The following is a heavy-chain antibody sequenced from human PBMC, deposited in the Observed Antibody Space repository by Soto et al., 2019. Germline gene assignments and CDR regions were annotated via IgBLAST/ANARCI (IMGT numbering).Heavy chain of an antibody. V-gene: IGHV4-34*01. CDR3: AGVGTSSSWYGGYGMDV. CDR1: GGSFSGYY. J-gene: IGHJ6*02. CDR2: INHSGST. Sequence: SETLSLTCAVYGGSFSGYYWSWIRQPPGKGLEWIGEINHSGSTNYNPSLKSRVTISVDTSKSQFSLKLSSVTAADTAVYYCAGVGTSSSWYGGYGMDVWGQGTTVTVSS. D-gene: IGHD6-13*01.